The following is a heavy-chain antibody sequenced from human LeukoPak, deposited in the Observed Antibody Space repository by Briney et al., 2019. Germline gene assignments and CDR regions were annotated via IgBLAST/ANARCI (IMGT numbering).Heavy chain of an antibody. Sequence: GSLRLSCAASGFTFSNYAMNWVRQPPGKGLEWIGEIYHSGSTNYNPSLKSRVTISVDKSKNQFSLKLSSVTAADTAVYYCARVYGDTDTFDIWGQGTMVTVSS. CDR1: GFTFSNYAM. V-gene: IGHV4-4*02. D-gene: IGHD4-17*01. J-gene: IGHJ3*02. CDR2: IYHSGST. CDR3: ARVYGDTDTFDI.